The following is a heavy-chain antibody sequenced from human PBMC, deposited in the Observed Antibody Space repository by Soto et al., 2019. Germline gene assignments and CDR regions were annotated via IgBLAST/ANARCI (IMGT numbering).Heavy chain of an antibody. CDR3: ARRDYYYYGMEV. Sequence: EVQLVESGGGLVKPGGSLRLSCAASGFTFRTYTMNWVRQAPGKGLEWVASISTASSYINYANSVAGRFTISRDNAKNSLFLQMDSLRAEDTAIYYCARRDYYYYGMEVWGQGTTVTVSS. CDR1: GFTFRTYT. CDR2: ISTASSYI. V-gene: IGHV3-21*03. J-gene: IGHJ6*02.